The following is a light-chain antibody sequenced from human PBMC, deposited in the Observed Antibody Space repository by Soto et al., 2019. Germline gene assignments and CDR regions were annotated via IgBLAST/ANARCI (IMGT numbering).Light chain of an antibody. CDR1: NSNIGNDY. CDR2: DDN. Sequence: QSVLTQPPSVSAAPGQKVTISCSGSNSNIGNDYASWYQHVPGTAPKLLIYDDNKRPSGIPDRFSGSKSGTSATLDIAGLQTGDEAEYYCGTWDSNLSAVVFGGGTKVTVL. V-gene: IGLV1-51*01. CDR3: GTWDSNLSAVV. J-gene: IGLJ2*01.